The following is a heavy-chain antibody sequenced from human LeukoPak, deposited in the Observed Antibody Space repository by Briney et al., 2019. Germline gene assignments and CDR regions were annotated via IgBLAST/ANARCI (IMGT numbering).Heavy chain of an antibody. CDR3: ARSMHYEFWSGPFDY. Sequence: SETLSLTCTVSGGSINSYYWSWIWQPAGKGLEWIGRIYSSGTTIYNSPLKSRVTMSVDTSKNQMSLKLNSVTAADTAVYYCARSMHYEFWSGPFDYWSQGILVTVSS. V-gene: IGHV4-4*07. CDR1: GGSINSYY. D-gene: IGHD3-3*01. J-gene: IGHJ4*02. CDR2: IYSSGTT.